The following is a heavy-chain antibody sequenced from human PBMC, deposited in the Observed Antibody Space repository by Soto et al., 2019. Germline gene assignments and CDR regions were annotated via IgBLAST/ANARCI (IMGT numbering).Heavy chain of an antibody. CDR2: IDWDDDK. D-gene: IGHD2-2*02. J-gene: IGHJ5*02. V-gene: IGHV2-70*11. CDR3: ARMITSYTGGNWFDP. Sequence: SGPTLVNPTQTLTLTCTFSGFSLSTSGMCVSWIRQPPGKALEWLARIDWDDDKYYSTSLKTRLTISKDTSKNQVVLTMTNMDPVDTATYYCARMITSYTGGNWFDPWGQGTLVTVSS. CDR1: GFSLSTSGMC.